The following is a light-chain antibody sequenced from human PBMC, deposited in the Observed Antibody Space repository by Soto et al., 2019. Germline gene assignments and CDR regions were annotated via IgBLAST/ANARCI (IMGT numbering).Light chain of an antibody. CDR3: SSYAGSNNLV. V-gene: IGLV2-8*01. CDR1: SSDVGGYNY. CDR2: EVS. Sequence: QSALTQPPSASGSPGQSVTISCTGTSSDVGGYNYVSWYQQHPGKAPTLMIYEVSKRPSGVPDRFSGSKSGNTASLTVSGLQAEEEADYYCSSYAGSNNLVFGTGTKVTVL. J-gene: IGLJ1*01.